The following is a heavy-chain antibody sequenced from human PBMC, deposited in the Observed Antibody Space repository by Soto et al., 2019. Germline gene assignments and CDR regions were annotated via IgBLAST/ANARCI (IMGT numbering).Heavy chain of an antibody. J-gene: IGHJ4*02. CDR3: AGPTYIVGATIPFDY. CDR1: GYTFTSYY. Sequence: ASVKVSCKASGYTFTSYYMHWVRQAPGQGLEWMGIINPSGGSTSYAQKFQGRVTMTRDTSTSTVYMELSSLRSEDTAVYYCAGPTYIVGATIPFDYWGQGTLVTVSS. CDR2: INPSGGST. D-gene: IGHD1-26*01. V-gene: IGHV1-46*01.